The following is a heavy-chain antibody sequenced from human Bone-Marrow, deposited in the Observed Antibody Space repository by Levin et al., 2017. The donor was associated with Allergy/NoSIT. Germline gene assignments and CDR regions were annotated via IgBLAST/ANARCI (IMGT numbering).Heavy chain of an antibody. Sequence: SQTLSLTCTVSGYSISSGYYWGWIRQPPGKGLEWIGSIYHSGSTYYNPSLKSRVTISVDTSKNQFSLKLSSVTAADTAVYYCARDAPLADWYDILTGPHNWFDPWGQGTLVTVSS. CDR2: IYHSGST. V-gene: IGHV4-38-2*02. CDR1: GYSISSGYY. J-gene: IGHJ5*02. D-gene: IGHD3-9*01. CDR3: ARDAPLADWYDILTGPHNWFDP.